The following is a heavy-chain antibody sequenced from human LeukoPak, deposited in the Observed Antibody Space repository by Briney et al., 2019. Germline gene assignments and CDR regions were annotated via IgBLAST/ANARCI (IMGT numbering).Heavy chain of an antibody. J-gene: IGHJ4*02. CDR1: GGSISSSSYY. CDR2: IYYSGST. Sequence: PSETLSLTCTVSGGSISSSSYYWGWIRQPPGKGLEWIGSIYYSGSTYYNPSLKSRVTISVDTSKNQFSLKLSSVTAADTAVYYCARVGYSDNYLRDWGQGTLVTVSS. D-gene: IGHD5-12*01. V-gene: IGHV4-39*07. CDR3: ARVGYSDNYLRD.